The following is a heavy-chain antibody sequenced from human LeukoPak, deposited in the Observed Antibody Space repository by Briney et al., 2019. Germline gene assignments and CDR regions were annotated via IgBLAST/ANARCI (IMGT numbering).Heavy chain of an antibody. Sequence: GGSLRLSCGASGFTFSTYAMSWVRQAPGKGLEWVSAINDGGAYTYYADSVKGRFTISRDNSKNMLYLQMNSLRAEDTAVYFCARRNGPSVDITMVGFDPWGQGTLVSVSS. CDR1: GFTFSTYA. J-gene: IGHJ5*02. D-gene: IGHD5-18*01. V-gene: IGHV3-23*01. CDR3: ARRNGPSVDITMVGFDP. CDR2: INDGGAYT.